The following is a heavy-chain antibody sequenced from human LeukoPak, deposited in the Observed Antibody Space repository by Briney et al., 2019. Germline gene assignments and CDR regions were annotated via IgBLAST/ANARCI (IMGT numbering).Heavy chain of an antibody. D-gene: IGHD2-15*01. CDR3: ARERYCSGGGCYYFDY. V-gene: IGHV4-4*07. CDR2: IYTSGST. CDR1: GGSISSYY. Sequence: SETLSLTCTVSGGSISSYYWSRIRQPAGKGLEWIGRIYTSGSTNYNPSLKSRVTMSVDTSKNQFSLKLSSVTAADTAVYYCARERYCSGGGCYYFDYWGQGTLVTVSS. J-gene: IGHJ4*02.